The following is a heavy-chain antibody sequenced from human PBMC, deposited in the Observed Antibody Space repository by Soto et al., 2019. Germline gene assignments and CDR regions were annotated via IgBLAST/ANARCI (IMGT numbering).Heavy chain of an antibody. D-gene: IGHD3-3*01. CDR3: ARELQYEDDALDI. CDR1: GYTFTNYA. V-gene: IGHV1-3*01. CDR2: INAGNGNT. Sequence: GASVKVSCKASGYTFTNYAMHWVRQAPGQRLEWMGWINAGNGNTKYSQKFQERVTITRDTSASTAYMDLRSLKFEDTSIYYCARELQYEDDALDIWGQGTMVTVSS. J-gene: IGHJ3*02.